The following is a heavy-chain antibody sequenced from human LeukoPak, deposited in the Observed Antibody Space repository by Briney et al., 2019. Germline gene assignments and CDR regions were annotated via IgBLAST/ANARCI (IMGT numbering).Heavy chain of an antibody. CDR3: VREGISNYFFDY. J-gene: IGHJ4*02. V-gene: IGHV3-7*01. CDR1: GFSFSAYW. CDR2: INPAGSET. Sequence: GGSLRLSCAASGFSFSAYWMTWVRQAPGTGLEWVANINPAGSETYYVDPVKGRFSISRDNAKNSLYLQMNSLRAEDTALYYCVREGISNYFFDYWGQGNLVTVSS. D-gene: IGHD3-10*01.